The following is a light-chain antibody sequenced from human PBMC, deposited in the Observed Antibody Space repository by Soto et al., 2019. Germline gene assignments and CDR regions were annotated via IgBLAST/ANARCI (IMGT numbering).Light chain of an antibody. CDR2: DAS. J-gene: IGKJ1*01. CDR3: QQRSIWPLT. CDR1: QSVSSY. V-gene: IGKV3-11*01. Sequence: EIVLTQSPATLSLSPGERATLSCRASQSVSSYLAWYQQKPGQPPRLLIYDASNRATGIPARFSGSGSGTDFTLTISSLEPEDFSVYYCQQRSIWPLTFGQGTEVEIK.